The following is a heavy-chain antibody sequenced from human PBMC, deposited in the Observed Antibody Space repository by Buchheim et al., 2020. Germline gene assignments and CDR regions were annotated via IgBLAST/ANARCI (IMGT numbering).Heavy chain of an antibody. CDR3: ARGDIEYSSSARPDYYYYYGMDV. D-gene: IGHD6-6*01. J-gene: IGHJ6*02. V-gene: IGHV4-34*01. CDR1: GGSFSGYY. Sequence: QVQLQQWGAGLLKPSETLSLTCAVYGGSFSGYYWSWIRQPPGKGLEWIGEINHSGSTNYNPSLKSRVTISVDTSKNPFSLKLSSVTAADTAVYYCARGDIEYSSSARPDYYYYYGMDVWGQGTT. CDR2: INHSGST.